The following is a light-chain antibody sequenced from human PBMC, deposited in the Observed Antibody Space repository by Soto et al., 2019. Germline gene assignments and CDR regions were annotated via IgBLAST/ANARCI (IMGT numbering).Light chain of an antibody. CDR1: SSDVGHYDL. V-gene: IGLV2-23*02. Sequence: QSVLTQPASVSESPGQSITISCTGTSSDVGHYDLVSWYQQHPGKAPKLIIYEVTKRPSGVSNRFSGSKSGNTASLTISGLQAEDEADYDCCSYSVSNAYVFGTGTKLTVL. J-gene: IGLJ1*01. CDR3: CSYSVSNAYV. CDR2: EVT.